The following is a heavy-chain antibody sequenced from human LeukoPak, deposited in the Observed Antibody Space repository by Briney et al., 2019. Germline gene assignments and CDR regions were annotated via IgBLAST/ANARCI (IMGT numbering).Heavy chain of an antibody. CDR1: GYTFTGYY. J-gene: IGHJ4*02. CDR3: ARGLMATITMYFDY. CDR2: INPSGGST. V-gene: IGHV1-46*01. Sequence: ASVKVSCKASGYTFTGYYMHWVRQAPGQGLEWMGIINPSGGSTSYAQKFQGRVTMTRDMSTSTVYMELSSLRSEDTAVYYCARGLMATITMYFDYWGQGTLVTVSS. D-gene: IGHD5-24*01.